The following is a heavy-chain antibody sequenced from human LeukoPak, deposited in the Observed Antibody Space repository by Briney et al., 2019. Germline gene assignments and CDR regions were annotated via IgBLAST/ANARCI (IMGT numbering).Heavy chain of an antibody. D-gene: IGHD6-19*01. J-gene: IGHJ4*02. CDR3: ARSRGPRADLDY. CDR2: ISSSGTI. Sequence: PGGSLRLSCAASGFTFSTYSMNWVRQAPGKGLEWVSYISSSGTIYYADSVKGRFTISSDNAKNSLYLQMNSLRAEDTAVYYCARSRGPRADLDYWGQGTLVTVSS. V-gene: IGHV3-48*04. CDR1: GFTFSTYS.